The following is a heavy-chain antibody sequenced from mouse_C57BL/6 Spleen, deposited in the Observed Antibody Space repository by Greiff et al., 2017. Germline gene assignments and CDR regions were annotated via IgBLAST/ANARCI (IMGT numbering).Heavy chain of an antibody. CDR3: ARRPFSYYFDY. Sequence: QVQLQQSGPELVKPGASVKLSCKASGYTFTSYEINWVKQRPGKGLEWIGWIYPRDGSTKYNEKFKGKATLTVDTSSSTAYMDLHSLTSEDSAVYFCARRPFSYYFDYWGQGTTLTVSS. CDR2: IYPRDGST. V-gene: IGHV1-85*01. CDR1: GYTFTSYE. J-gene: IGHJ2*01.